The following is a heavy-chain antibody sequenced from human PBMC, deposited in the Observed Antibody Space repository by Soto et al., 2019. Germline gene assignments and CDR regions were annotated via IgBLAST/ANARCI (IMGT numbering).Heavy chain of an antibody. V-gene: IGHV2-5*09. J-gene: IGHJ4*02. Sequence: QVTLRESGPALVKPTQTLTLTCSFSGFSLNSRGVGGGWVRQPPGKVLEWLAIVYWDDDKRYRPSLRSRISIRKETPKNQVVLTLTHTDPVDTATYYCVHRGRVDETRMGFDFWGQGSLVTVSS. CDR2: VYWDDDK. CDR1: GFSLNSRGVG. CDR3: VHRGRVDETRMGFDF.